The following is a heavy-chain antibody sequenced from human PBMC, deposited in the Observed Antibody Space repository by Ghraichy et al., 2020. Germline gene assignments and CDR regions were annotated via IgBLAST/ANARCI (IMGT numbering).Heavy chain of an antibody. CDR3: ARDLSPPGWYTKGPGDY. CDR2: INVGNGNT. V-gene: IGHV1-3*01. CDR1: GYTFKSYN. Sequence: ASVKVSCKASGYTFKSYNMQWVRQAPGQRLEWMGWINVGNGNTKYSQKLQGRVTITRDTSATTVYMELSRLRSEDTAVYYCARDLSPPGWYTKGPGDYWGQGTLVTVSS. J-gene: IGHJ4*02. D-gene: IGHD6-19*01.